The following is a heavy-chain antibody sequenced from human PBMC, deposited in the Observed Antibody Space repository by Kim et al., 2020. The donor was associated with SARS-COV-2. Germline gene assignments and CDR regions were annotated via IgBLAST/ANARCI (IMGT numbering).Heavy chain of an antibody. Sequence: GGSLRLSCAASGFTFSSYAMHWVRQAPGKGLEWVAVIWYDGSNKYYADSVKGRFTISRDNSKNTLYLQMNSLRAEDTAVYYCAKDLMYSSGWLDYWGQGTLVTVSS. CDR2: IWYDGSNK. CDR1: GFTFSSYA. D-gene: IGHD6-19*01. J-gene: IGHJ4*02. CDR3: AKDLMYSSGWLDY. V-gene: IGHV3-33*06.